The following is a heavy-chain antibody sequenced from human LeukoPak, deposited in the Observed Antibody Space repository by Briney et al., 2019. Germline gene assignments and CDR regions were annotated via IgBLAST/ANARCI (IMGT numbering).Heavy chain of an antibody. Sequence: SETLSLTCTVSGYSISSAYYWGWVRQPPGKGLEWIGSIYHSGNTYYNPSLKSRVTISVDTSKNNFSLRLTSVTAADTAVYFCARVRLPYGSDYGGYAFDYRGPGTLLTVSS. CDR3: ARVRLPYGSDYGGYAFDY. D-gene: IGHD4-17*01. V-gene: IGHV4-38-2*02. J-gene: IGHJ4*02. CDR2: IYHSGNT. CDR1: GYSISSAYY.